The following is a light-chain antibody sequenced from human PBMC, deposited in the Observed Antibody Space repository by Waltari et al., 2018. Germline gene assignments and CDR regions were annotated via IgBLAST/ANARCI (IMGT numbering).Light chain of an antibody. CDR2: DAS. CDR3: QQYNNWPPYT. J-gene: IGKJ2*01. V-gene: IGKV3-15*01. CDR1: QSVRNN. Sequence: EIVMTQSPATLSVSPGERATLSCRARQSVRNNLAWYQQKPGQSPRLLIYDASTRATGIPARFSGSGSGTEFTLTISSLQSEDFAVYYCQQYNNWPPYTFGQGTKLDIK.